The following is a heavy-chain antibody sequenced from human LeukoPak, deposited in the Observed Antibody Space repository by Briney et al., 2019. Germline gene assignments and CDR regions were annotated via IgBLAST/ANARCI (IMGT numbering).Heavy chain of an antibody. V-gene: IGHV3-48*01. CDR3: ARALRAYYFDD. CDR2: ISSSSTI. CDR1: GFTFSSYS. J-gene: IGHJ4*02. D-gene: IGHD2-21*01. Sequence: GGSLRLSCAASGFTFSSYSMNWVRQAPGKGLEWVPFISSSSTIYYADSVKGRFTISRDNAKNSLFLQLNSLRAEDTAVYYCARALRAYYFDDWGQGTLVTVSS.